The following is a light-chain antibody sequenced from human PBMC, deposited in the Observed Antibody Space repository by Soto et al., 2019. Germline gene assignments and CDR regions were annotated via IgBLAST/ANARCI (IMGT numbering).Light chain of an antibody. J-gene: IGLJ1*01. CDR1: SSNIGSNT. CDR2: TND. V-gene: IGLV1-44*01. Sequence: QSVLTQPPSASGTPGQRVTISCSGSSSNIGSNTVNWYQQLPGTAPKLLIYTNDQRPSGVPDRFSGSKSGTSASLAISGLQFEDEADYHCSSWDDNLDDEVLGDGTKVT. CDR3: SSWDDNLDDEV.